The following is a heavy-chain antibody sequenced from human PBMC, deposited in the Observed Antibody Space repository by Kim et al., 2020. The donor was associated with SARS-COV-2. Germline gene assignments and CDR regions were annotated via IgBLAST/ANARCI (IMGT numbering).Heavy chain of an antibody. CDR3: ARIRRDYRGYYYYMDV. D-gene: IGHD4-4*01. Sequence: SVKGRFTISRDNAKNSLYLQMNSLRAEDTAVYYCARIRRDYRGYYYYMDVWGKGTTVTVSS. J-gene: IGHJ6*03. V-gene: IGHV3-21*01.